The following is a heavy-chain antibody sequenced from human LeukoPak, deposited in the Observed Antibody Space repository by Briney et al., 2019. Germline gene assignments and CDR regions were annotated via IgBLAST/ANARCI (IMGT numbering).Heavy chain of an antibody. CDR2: IRYDGSNK. CDR3: AKGQYITMIVVRPRYADYFQH. Sequence: PGGSLRLSCAASRFTFSSYGMHWVRQAPGKGLEWVAFIRYDGSNKYYADSVKGRFTISRDDSKNTLYLQRNSLRAEDTAVFYCAKGQYITMIVVRPRYADYFQHWGQGTLVTVSS. J-gene: IGHJ1*01. V-gene: IGHV3-30*02. CDR1: RFTFSSYG. D-gene: IGHD3-22*01.